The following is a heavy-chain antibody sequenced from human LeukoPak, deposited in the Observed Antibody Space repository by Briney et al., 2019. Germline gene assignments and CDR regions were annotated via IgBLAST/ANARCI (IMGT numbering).Heavy chain of an antibody. Sequence: PSETLSLTCAVYGGSFSGYYWSWIRQPPGKGLEWIGEINHSGSTNYNPSLKSRVTISVDTSKNQFSLKLSSVTAADTAVYYCASRGRSKSKWELLGGDYWGQGTLVTVSS. CDR3: ASRGRSKSKWELLGGDY. J-gene: IGHJ4*02. D-gene: IGHD1-26*01. V-gene: IGHV4-34*01. CDR2: INHSGST. CDR1: GGSFSGYY.